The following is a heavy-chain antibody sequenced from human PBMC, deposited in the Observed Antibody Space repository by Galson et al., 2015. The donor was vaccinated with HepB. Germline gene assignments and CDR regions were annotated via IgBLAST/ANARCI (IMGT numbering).Heavy chain of an antibody. Sequence: SLRLSCAASGFIFSSYAMHWVRQAPGKGLEYVSGISSNGDTTYYANSVKGRFTVSRDNFQNTVYLQMGSLRAEDMAVYYCARAPVSGGWYYFDYWGQGTLVTVSS. CDR3: ARAPVSGGWYYFDY. V-gene: IGHV3-64*01. J-gene: IGHJ4*02. D-gene: IGHD6-19*01. CDR2: ISSNGDTT. CDR1: GFIFSSYA.